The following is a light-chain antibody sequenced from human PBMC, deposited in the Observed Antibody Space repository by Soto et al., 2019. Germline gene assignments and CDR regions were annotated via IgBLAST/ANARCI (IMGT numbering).Light chain of an antibody. CDR1: SSNIGSNS. CDR2: SSN. J-gene: IGLJ2*01. Sequence: QSVLTQPPSASGTPGQRVTISCSGSSSNIGSNSVNWYQQLPGTAPKLLMYSSNQRPSGVPDRFSGSKSGTSASLAISGLQSEYEADYYCAAWDASLNGVVFGGGTKLTVL. V-gene: IGLV1-44*01. CDR3: AAWDASLNGVV.